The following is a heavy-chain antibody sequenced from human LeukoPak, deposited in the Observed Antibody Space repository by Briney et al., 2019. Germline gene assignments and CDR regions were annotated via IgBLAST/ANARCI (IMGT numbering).Heavy chain of an antibody. CDR1: GFTLSSNY. CDR3: ARDGSGSDAFDI. CDR2: IYTVGNT. J-gene: IGHJ3*02. V-gene: IGHV3-66*01. Sequence: GGSLRLSCAASGFTLSSNYMSWVRQPPGKGLEWVSVIYTVGNTDYADSVKGRFTISRDNSKNTLYLQMNSLRAEDTAVYYCARDGSGSDAFDIWGQGTMVTVSS. D-gene: IGHD6-19*01.